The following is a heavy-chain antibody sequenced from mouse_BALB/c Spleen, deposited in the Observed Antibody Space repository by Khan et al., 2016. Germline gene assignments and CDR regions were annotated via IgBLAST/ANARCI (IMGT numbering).Heavy chain of an antibody. CDR1: GYSITSDYA. D-gene: IGHD1-1*01. Sequence: EVQLQESGPGLVKPSQSLSLTCTVTGYSITSDYAWNWIRQFPGNKLEWMGYISYSGSTSYNPSLKSRISITPDTSKNQFFLQLNSVTTEDTATYYCARGYYYGKGYCDYWGQGTTLTVSS. V-gene: IGHV3-2*02. CDR2: ISYSGST. J-gene: IGHJ2*01. CDR3: ARGYYYGKGYCDY.